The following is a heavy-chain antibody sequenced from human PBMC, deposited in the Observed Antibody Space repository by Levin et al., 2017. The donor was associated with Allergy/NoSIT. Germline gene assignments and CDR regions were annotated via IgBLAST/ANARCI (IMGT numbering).Heavy chain of an antibody. CDR2: ISGSGGST. Sequence: RGESLKISCAASGFTFSSYAMSWVRQAPGKGLEWVSAISGSGGSTYYADSVKGRFTISRDNSKNTLYLQMNSLRAEDTAVYYCAIRWDYGDYAGAFDIWGQGTMVTVSS. CDR3: AIRWDYGDYAGAFDI. CDR1: GFTFSSYA. J-gene: IGHJ3*02. V-gene: IGHV3-23*01. D-gene: IGHD4-17*01.